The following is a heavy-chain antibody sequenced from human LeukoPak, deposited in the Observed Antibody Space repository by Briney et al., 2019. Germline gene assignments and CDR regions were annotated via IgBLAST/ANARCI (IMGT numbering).Heavy chain of an antibody. D-gene: IGHD1-26*01. Sequence: PGGSLRLSCAASGSTFSSYSMNWVRQAPGKGLEWVSYISSSSTIYYADSVKGRFTISRDNAKNSLYLQMNSLRAEDTAVYYCAREHYSGGYYFDYWGQGTLVTVSS. CDR1: GSTFSSYS. CDR3: AREHYSGGYYFDY. CDR2: ISSSSTI. J-gene: IGHJ4*02. V-gene: IGHV3-48*01.